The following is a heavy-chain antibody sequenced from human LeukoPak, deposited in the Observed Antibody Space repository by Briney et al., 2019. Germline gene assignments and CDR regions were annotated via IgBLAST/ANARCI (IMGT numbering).Heavy chain of an antibody. CDR1: GFTFSTYA. CDR2: ISGSGGST. D-gene: IGHD3-10*01. J-gene: IGHJ4*02. CDR3: SKRSLNYYGSGPLDY. Sequence: GGSLRLSCAASGFTFSTYAMSWVRQAPGKGLEWVSGISGSGGSTDYADSVKGRFTISRDNSKHTLYLQMNSLRAEDTAVYFCSKRSLNYYGSGPLDYWGQGTLVTVSS. V-gene: IGHV3-23*01.